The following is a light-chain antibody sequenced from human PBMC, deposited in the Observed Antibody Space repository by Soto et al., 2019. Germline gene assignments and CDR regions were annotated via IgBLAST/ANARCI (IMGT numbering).Light chain of an antibody. CDR1: SSDVGGYNY. CDR2: EVR. CDR3: TSYTSSSTDV. J-gene: IGLJ1*01. Sequence: QSALTQPASVSGSPGQSITISCTGTSSDVGGYNYVSWFQQHPGKAPKLLIYEVRHRPSGIPNRFSGSKSGNTASLTISGLQAEDEADFYCTSYTSSSTDVFGTGTKLTVL. V-gene: IGLV2-14*01.